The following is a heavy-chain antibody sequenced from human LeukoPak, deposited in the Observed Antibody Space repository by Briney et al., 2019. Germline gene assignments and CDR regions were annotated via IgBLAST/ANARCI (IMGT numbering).Heavy chain of an antibody. CDR3: ARQPTYYYDSSGYQYTRDY. J-gene: IGHJ4*02. Sequence: PSETLSLTCAVYGGSFSGYYWSWIRQPPGKGLEWVGEINHSGSTNYNPSLKSRVTISVDTSKNQFSLKLSSVTAADTAVYYCARQPTYYYDSSGYQYTRDYWGQGTPVTVSS. CDR2: INHSGST. V-gene: IGHV4-34*01. CDR1: GGSFSGYY. D-gene: IGHD3-22*01.